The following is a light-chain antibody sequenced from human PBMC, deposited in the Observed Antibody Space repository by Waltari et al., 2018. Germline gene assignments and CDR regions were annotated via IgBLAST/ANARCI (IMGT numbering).Light chain of an antibody. Sequence: QSGLTQPASVSGSPGQSITISCTGTSSDVGNYNLVSWYQPYPGKAPKLMVYEVTKRTSGVSDRFSGSKSGNTAFLTISDLQPDDEAIYYCCSYAGDHPLYFVAYLFGTGTDVTV. V-gene: IGLV2-23*02. CDR2: EVT. J-gene: IGLJ1*01. CDR1: SSDVGNYNL. CDR3: CSYAGDHPLYFVAYL.